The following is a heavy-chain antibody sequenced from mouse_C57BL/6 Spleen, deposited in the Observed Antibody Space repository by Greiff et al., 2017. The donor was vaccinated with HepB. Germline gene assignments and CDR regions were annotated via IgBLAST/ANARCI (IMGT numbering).Heavy chain of an antibody. CDR1: GYSITSGYY. CDR2: ISYDGSN. D-gene: IGHD1-1*01. J-gene: IGHJ3*01. V-gene: IGHV3-6*01. Sequence: VQLKESGPGLVKPSQSLSLTCSVTGYSITSGYYWNWIRQFPGNKLEWMGYISYDGSNNYNTPLKNRISITPDTSKNQFFLKFNSVTTEDTATYYRASEREYYGSSFSSWFAYWGQGTLVTVSA. CDR3: ASEREYYGSSFSSWFAY.